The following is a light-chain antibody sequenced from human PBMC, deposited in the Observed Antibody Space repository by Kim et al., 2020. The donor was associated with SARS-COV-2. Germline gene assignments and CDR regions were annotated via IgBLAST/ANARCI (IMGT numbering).Light chain of an antibody. V-gene: IGLV2-11*01. CDR2: DVS. J-gene: IGLJ3*02. CDR3: CSYAGSYTLV. CDR1: SSDVGGYKY. Sequence: QSALTQPRSVSGSPGQSVTISCTGTSSDVGGYKYVSWYQQHPGKAPKLMIYDVSKRPSGVPDRFSGSKSGNTASLTLSGLQAEDEADYFCCSYAGSYTLVFGGGTQLTVL.